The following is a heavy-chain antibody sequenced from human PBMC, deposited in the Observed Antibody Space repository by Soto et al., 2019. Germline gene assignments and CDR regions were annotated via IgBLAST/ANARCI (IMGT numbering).Heavy chain of an antibody. CDR3: ATTVTRLIAFDV. CDR2: LYASDST. CDR1: GFTVSSHY. V-gene: IGHV3-53*01. J-gene: IGHJ3*01. Sequence: GGSLRLSCAASGFTVSSHYMSWVRQTPGKGLEWVSILYASDSTFYADSVEGRFTISRDNSKNTVYLQLNSLRAEDTAVYYCATTVTRLIAFDVWGQGTMVTVSS. D-gene: IGHD4-17*01.